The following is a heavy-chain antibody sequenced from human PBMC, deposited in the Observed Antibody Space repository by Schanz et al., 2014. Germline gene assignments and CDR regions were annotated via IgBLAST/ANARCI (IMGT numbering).Heavy chain of an antibody. CDR3: VRVPSRDVSFDL. J-gene: IGHJ2*01. Sequence: QVQLVQSGAEVKKPGASVKVSCKASGYTFSSYGITWVRQAPGQGPEWMGWISPYNGNTNYAQKLQGRVTMTTDTSANTAYMELRSLRSDDTAHYYCVRVPSRDVSFDLWGRGTLVTVSS. V-gene: IGHV1-18*01. CDR2: ISPYNGNT. CDR1: GYTFSSYG. D-gene: IGHD3-16*01.